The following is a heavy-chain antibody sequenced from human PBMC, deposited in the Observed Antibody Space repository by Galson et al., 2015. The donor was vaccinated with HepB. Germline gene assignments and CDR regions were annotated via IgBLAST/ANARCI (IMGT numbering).Heavy chain of an antibody. V-gene: IGHV3-33*08. CDR2: IWNDGSNK. CDR3: ARALDGDSCPD. CDR1: GFTFSRYG. J-gene: IGHJ4*02. Sequence: SLRLSCAASGFTFSRYGMHWVRQAPGKELEWVALIWNDGSNKYYADSVKGRFTISRDNSKNTVYLQMNSLRAEDTALYYCARALDGDSCPDWGQGTLVTVSS. D-gene: IGHD4-17*01.